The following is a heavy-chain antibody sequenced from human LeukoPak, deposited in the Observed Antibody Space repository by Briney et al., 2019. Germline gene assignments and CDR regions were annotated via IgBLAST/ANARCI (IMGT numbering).Heavy chain of an antibody. CDR1: GYTFTGYY. Sequence: ASVKVSCKASGYTFTGYYMHWVRQAPGQGLEWMGWINPNSGGTNYAQKFQGRVTMTRDTSISTAYMELSRLRSDDTAVYYCARVYSSSWILPIYYFDYWGRGTLVTVSS. J-gene: IGHJ4*02. D-gene: IGHD6-13*01. CDR3: ARVYSSSWILPIYYFDY. CDR2: INPNSGGT. V-gene: IGHV1-2*02.